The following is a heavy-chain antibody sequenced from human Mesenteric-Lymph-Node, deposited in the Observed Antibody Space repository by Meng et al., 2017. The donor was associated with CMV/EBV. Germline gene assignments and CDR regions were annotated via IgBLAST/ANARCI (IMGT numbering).Heavy chain of an antibody. D-gene: IGHD6-19*01. Sequence: IRSSSFYWGGIRQPPGKGLQWIGYISYSGITYYSPSLKSRVTLSVDTSKNQFSLKLTSVTAADTAVYYCARDQGDISGWTPGRWLDPWGQGILVTVSS. CDR3: ARDQGDISGWTPGRWLDP. CDR2: ISYSGIT. CDR1: IRSSSFY. V-gene: IGHV4-39*07. J-gene: IGHJ5*02.